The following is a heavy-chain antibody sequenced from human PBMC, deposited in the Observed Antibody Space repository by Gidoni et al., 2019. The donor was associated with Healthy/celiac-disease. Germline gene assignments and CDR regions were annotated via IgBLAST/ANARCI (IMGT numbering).Heavy chain of an antibody. CDR3: TRNKDGSGSWGHYYYYYGMDV. V-gene: IGHV3-73*01. CDR2: IRSKANSYAT. Sequence: EVQLVESGGGLVQPGGSLKLSCAASGFTFSGSAMHWVRQASGKGLEWFGRIRSKANSYATAYAASVKGRFTISRDDSKNTSYLQMNSLKTEDTAVYYCTRNKDGSGSWGHYYYYYGMDVWGQGTTVTVSS. CDR1: GFTFSGSA. D-gene: IGHD3-10*01. J-gene: IGHJ6*02.